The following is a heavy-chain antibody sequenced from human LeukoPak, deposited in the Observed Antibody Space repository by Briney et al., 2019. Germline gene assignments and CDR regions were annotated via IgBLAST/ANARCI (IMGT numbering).Heavy chain of an antibody. CDR2: ILGIA. D-gene: IGHD3-10*01. Sequence: ILGIANYAQKFQGRVTITADKSTSTAYMELRSLRSDDTAVYYCARGDYYGSGTYYKKTVDYWGQGTLVTVSS. V-gene: IGHV1-69*04. J-gene: IGHJ4*02. CDR3: ARGDYYGSGTYYKKTVDY.